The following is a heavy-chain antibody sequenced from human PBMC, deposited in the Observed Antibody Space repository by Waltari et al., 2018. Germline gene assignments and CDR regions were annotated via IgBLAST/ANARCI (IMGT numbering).Heavy chain of an antibody. CDR1: GFSTDYW. Sequence: EVQLVESGGGLVQHGGSLRLSCAASGFSTDYWLDWVRQAPGKGLVWVSRMKTDGTSITYADSVKGRFTISRDSAKNTYYLQMNGLRAEDTAVYYCTTNPGYWGQGTLVTVSS. CDR3: TTNPGY. CDR2: MKTDGTSI. J-gene: IGHJ4*02. V-gene: IGHV3-74*03.